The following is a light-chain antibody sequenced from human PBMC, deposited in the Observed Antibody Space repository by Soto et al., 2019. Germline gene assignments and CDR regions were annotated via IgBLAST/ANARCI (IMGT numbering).Light chain of an antibody. Sequence: DIQMTQSPSSLSASVGDRVTITCRASQSISSYLNWYQQKPGKAPKLLIYAASSLQSGVPSRFSGSGSGTDFTHTISSLQPEDFATCYCQQSYSTPITFGPGTKVDIK. J-gene: IGKJ3*01. CDR2: AAS. CDR1: QSISSY. CDR3: QQSYSTPIT. V-gene: IGKV1-39*01.